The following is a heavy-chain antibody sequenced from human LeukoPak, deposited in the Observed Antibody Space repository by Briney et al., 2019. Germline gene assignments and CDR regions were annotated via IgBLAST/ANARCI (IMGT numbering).Heavy chain of an antibody. D-gene: IGHD6-13*01. CDR1: GFTFSSYS. V-gene: IGHV3-21*01. CDR3: ARDRDKQQLADY. Sequence: KAGGSLRLSCAASGFTFSSYSMNWVRQAPGKGLEWVSSISSSSSYIYYADSVKGRFTISRDNAKNSLYLQMNSLRAEDTAVYYCARDRDKQQLADYWGQGTLVTVSS. J-gene: IGHJ4*02. CDR2: ISSSSSYI.